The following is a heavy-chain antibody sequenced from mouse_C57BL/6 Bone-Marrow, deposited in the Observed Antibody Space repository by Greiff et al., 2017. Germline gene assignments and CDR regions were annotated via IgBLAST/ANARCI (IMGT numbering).Heavy chain of an antibody. V-gene: IGHV1-19*01. Sequence: EVKLVESGPVLVKPGASVKMSCKASGYTFPDYYLNWVKQSHGKSLEWIGVINPYNGGTSYNPKFKGKATLTVDKSSSTAYMELNSLTSEDSAVDYRARRAYYYYAMDDWGQGTSVTVST. CDR3: ARRAYYYYAMDD. CDR1: GYTFPDYY. J-gene: IGHJ4*01. CDR2: INPYNGGT.